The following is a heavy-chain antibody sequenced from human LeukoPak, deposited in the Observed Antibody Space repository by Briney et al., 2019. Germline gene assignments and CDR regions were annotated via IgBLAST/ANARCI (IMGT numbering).Heavy chain of an antibody. V-gene: IGHV3-30*02. D-gene: IGHD3-9*01. Sequence: GGSLRLSCAASEFTFSKFGMHWVRQAPGQGLEWVAFTLYDGSNKYYADSVKGRFTISRDNSKNTLHLQMNRLRAEDTALYYCAKDRFSVLTSTVDFWGQGTLVTVSS. CDR1: EFTFSKFG. CDR3: AKDRFSVLTSTVDF. J-gene: IGHJ4*02. CDR2: TLYDGSNK.